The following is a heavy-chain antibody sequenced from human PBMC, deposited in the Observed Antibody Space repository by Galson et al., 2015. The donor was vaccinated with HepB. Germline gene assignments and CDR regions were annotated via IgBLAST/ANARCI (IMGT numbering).Heavy chain of an antibody. J-gene: IGHJ4*02. V-gene: IGHV1-46*01. CDR3: ARDPGIAVAGKEGNGY. D-gene: IGHD6-19*01. CDR2: INPSGGST. CDR1: GYTFTSYY. Sequence: SVKVSCKASGYTFTSYYMHWVRQAPGQGLEWMGIINPSGGSTSYAQKFQGRVTMTRDTSTSTVYMELSSLRSEDTAVYYCARDPGIAVAGKEGNGYWGQGTLVTVSS.